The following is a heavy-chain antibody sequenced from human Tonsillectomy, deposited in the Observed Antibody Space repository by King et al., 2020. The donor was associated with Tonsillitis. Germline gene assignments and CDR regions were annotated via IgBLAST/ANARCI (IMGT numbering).Heavy chain of an antibody. CDR3: ATPQPLGAIDE. CDR1: GDSIRSSSYY. CDR2: IYYSWCT. J-gene: IGHJ4*02. D-gene: IGHD2-2*01. Sequence: QLQESGQGLMKPSETLSLTCTVIGDSIRSSSYYWGWIRQPPGKGLEWIGSIYYSWCTYYNPSHQSRVTISVDTSQNQFSLKLSSVTAADTAVYYCATPQPLGAIDERGQGAEVTV. V-gene: IGHV4-39*07.